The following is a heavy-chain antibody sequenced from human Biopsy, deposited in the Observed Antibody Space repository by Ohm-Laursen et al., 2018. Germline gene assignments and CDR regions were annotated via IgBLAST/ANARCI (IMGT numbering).Heavy chain of an antibody. CDR3: ARERQFRFLEGAFDY. J-gene: IGHJ4*02. CDR1: GGSISDDY. Sequence: GTLSLTCTVFGGSISDDYWNWIRQPPGKGLQVIGYISSGGRAKYNPSLKSRLTISLDTSKNQLSLRLSSVTAADSAIYYCARERQFRFLEGAFDYWGQGILVTVSS. D-gene: IGHD3-3*01. V-gene: IGHV4-59*01. CDR2: ISSGGRA.